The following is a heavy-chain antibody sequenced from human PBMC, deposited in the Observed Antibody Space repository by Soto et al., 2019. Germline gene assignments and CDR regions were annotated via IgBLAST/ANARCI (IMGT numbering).Heavy chain of an antibody. D-gene: IGHD2-2*02. CDR3: ASRAGVVVPADIFKAVYYYYGMDV. J-gene: IGHJ6*02. Sequence: GESLKISCKGSGYSFTSYWIGWVRQMPGKGLEWMGIIYPGDSDTRYSPSFQGQVTISADKSISTAYLQWSSLKASDTAMYYCASRAGVVVPADIFKAVYYYYGMDVWGQGTTVTVSS. CDR2: IYPGDSDT. V-gene: IGHV5-51*01. CDR1: GYSFTSYW.